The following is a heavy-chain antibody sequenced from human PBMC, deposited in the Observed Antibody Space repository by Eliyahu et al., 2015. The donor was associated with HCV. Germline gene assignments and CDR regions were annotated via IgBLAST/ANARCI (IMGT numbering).Heavy chain of an antibody. CDR2: ISGSGGST. CDR1: GFTFSSYA. J-gene: IGHJ4*02. D-gene: IGHD2-2*01. V-gene: IGHV3-23*01. CDR3: AKDLAGCSSTSCN. Sequence: EVQLLESGGGLVQPGGSLRLPCAASGFTFSSYAMSWVRQAPGKGLEWVSAISGSGGSTYYADSVKGRFTISRDNSKNTLYLQMNSLRAEDTAVYYCAKDLAGCSSTSCNWGQGTLVTVSS.